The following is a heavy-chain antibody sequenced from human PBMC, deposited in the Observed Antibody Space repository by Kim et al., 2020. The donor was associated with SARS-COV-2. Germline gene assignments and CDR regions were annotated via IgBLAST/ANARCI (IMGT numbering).Heavy chain of an antibody. Sequence: GGSLRLSCAASGFTFSSYEMNWVRQAPGKGLEWVSYISSSGSTIYNADSVKGRFTISRDNAKNSLYLQMNSLRAEDTAVYYCARVGAIVMYVWGQGTTVTASS. D-gene: IGHD1-26*01. CDR3: ARVGAIVMYV. CDR2: ISSSGSTI. CDR1: GFTFSSYE. V-gene: IGHV3-48*03. J-gene: IGHJ6*02.